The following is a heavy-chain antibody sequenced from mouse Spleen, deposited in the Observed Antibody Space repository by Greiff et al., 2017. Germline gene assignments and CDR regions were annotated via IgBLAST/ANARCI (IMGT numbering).Heavy chain of an antibody. CDR1: GYTFTSYW. CDR3: ARRSVIGYFDY. D-gene: IGHD1-1*01. J-gene: IGHJ2*01. CDR2: IHPNSGST. V-gene: IGHV1-64*01. Sequence: VQLQQPGAELVKPGASVKLSCKASGYTFTSYWMHWVKQRPGQGLEWIGMIHPNSGSTNYNEKFKSKATLTVDKSSSTAYMQLSSLTSEDSAVYYCARRSVIGYFDYWGQGTTLTVSS.